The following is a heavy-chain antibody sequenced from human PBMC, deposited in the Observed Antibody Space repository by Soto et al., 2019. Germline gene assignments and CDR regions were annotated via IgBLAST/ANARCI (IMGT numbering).Heavy chain of an antibody. Sequence: GESLKISCKGSGYSFTSYWIGWVRQMPGKGLEWMGIIYPGDSDTRYSPSFQGQVTISADKSISTAYLQWSSLKASDTAMYYCARVMTFGGVPRWVYFDYWGQGTLVTVSS. J-gene: IGHJ4*02. CDR3: ARVMTFGGVPRWVYFDY. D-gene: IGHD3-16*01. CDR2: IYPGDSDT. V-gene: IGHV5-51*01. CDR1: GYSFTSYW.